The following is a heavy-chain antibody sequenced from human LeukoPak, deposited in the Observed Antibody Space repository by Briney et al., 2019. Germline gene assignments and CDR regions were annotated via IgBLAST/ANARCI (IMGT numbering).Heavy chain of an antibody. CDR1: GFTFSSYG. Sequence: GKSLRLSCAASGFTFSSYGMHWVRQAPGKGLEWVGRIKSKADGETIDYAAPVKGRFTFSRDDSKNMLYLQMNSLKSEDTAVYYCSTLTSRGLSDSWGQGTLVTVSS. J-gene: IGHJ4*02. D-gene: IGHD1-20*01. CDR3: STLTSRGLSDS. CDR2: IKSKADGETI. V-gene: IGHV3-15*07.